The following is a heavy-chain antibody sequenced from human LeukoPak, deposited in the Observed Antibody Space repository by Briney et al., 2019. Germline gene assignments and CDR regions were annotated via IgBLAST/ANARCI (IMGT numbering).Heavy chain of an antibody. J-gene: IGHJ4*02. V-gene: IGHV1-18*01. CDR2: ISAYNGNT. Sequence: ASVKVSCKASGYTFTSYGISWVRRAPGQGLEWTGWISAYNGNTNYAQKLQGRVTMTTDTPTSTAYMELRSLRSDDTAVYYCARESCSSTSCCYFDYWGQGTLVTVSS. CDR3: ARESCSSTSCCYFDY. D-gene: IGHD2-2*01. CDR1: GYTFTSYG.